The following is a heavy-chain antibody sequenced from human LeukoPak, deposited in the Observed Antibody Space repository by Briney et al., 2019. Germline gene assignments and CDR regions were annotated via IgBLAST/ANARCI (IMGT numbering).Heavy chain of an antibody. CDR1: GYTFTSYG. D-gene: IGHD1-7*01. CDR2: FDPEDGET. V-gene: IGHV1-24*01. CDR3: ATAALRELPDY. J-gene: IGHJ4*02. Sequence: ASVKVSSKASGYTFTSYGISWVRQAPGKGLEWMGGFDPEDGETIYAQKFQGRVTMTEDTSTDTAYMELSSLRSEDTAVYYCATAALRELPDYWGQGTLVTVSS.